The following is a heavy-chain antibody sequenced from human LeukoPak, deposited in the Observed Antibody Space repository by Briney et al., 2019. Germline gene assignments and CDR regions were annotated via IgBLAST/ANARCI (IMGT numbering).Heavy chain of an antibody. D-gene: IGHD1-1*01. CDR3: ARDGVHDPPFDY. V-gene: IGHV3-64D*09. CDR1: GFTFSSYA. Sequence: GGSLRLSCSASGFTFSSYAMHWVRQAPGKGLEYVSAISANVGSTYYADSVKGRFTISRDNSKNTLYLQMSSLRAEDTAVYYCARDGVHDPPFDYWGQGTLVTVSS. J-gene: IGHJ4*02. CDR2: ISANVGST.